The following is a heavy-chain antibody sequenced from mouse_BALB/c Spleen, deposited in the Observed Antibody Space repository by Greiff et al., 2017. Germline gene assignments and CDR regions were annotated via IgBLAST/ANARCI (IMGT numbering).Heavy chain of an antibody. CDR2: ISYSGST. D-gene: IGHD2-4*01. CDR1: GYSITSDYA. V-gene: IGHV3-2*02. J-gene: IGHJ2*01. CDR3: ARSIYYDYLDY. Sequence: EVQLQQSGPGLVKPSQSLSLTCTVTGYSITSDYAWNWIRQFPGNKLEWMGYISYSGSTSYNPSLKSRISITRDTSKNQFFLQLNSVTTEDTATYYCARSIYYDYLDYWGQGTTLTVSS.